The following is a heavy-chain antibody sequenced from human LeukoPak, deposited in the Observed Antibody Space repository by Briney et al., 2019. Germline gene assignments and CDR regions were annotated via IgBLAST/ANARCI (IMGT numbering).Heavy chain of an antibody. J-gene: IGHJ4*02. CDR3: ARLGYSGYGYFDY. D-gene: IGHD5-12*01. V-gene: IGHV4-59*08. CDR1: GGSISSYY. CDR2: IYYSGST. Sequence: SETLSLTCTVSGGSISSYYWSWIRQPPGKGLEWIGYIYYSGSTSYNPSLKSRVTISVDTSKNQFSLKLSSVTAADTAVYYCARLGYSGYGYFDYWGQGTLVTVSS.